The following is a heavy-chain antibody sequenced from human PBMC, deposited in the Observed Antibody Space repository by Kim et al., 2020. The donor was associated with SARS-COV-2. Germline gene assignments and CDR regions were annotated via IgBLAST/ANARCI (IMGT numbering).Heavy chain of an antibody. J-gene: IGHJ5*02. CDR3: ARGPHCSGGSCYNWFDP. Sequence: SETLSLTCAVYGGSFSGYYWSWIRQPPGKGLEWIGEINHSGSTNYNPSLKSRVTISVDTSKNQFSLKLSSVTAADTAVYYCARGPHCSGGSCYNWFDPWG. D-gene: IGHD2-15*01. V-gene: IGHV4-34*01. CDR2: INHSGST. CDR1: GGSFSGYY.